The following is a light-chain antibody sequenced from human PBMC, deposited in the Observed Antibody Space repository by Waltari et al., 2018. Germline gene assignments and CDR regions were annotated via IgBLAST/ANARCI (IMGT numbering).Light chain of an antibody. CDR2: QDR. V-gene: IGLV3-1*01. CDR3: QALGSNRWV. J-gene: IGLJ3*02. CDR1: ILGSKY. Sequence: SSELTQPPSVSVSPGQTASITCSGDILGSKYASWYQHKPGQSPLLVIYQDRNRPSGIPGRFSGSKSGNTATLTISGTQAMDDADYYCQALGSNRWVFGGGTKLTVL.